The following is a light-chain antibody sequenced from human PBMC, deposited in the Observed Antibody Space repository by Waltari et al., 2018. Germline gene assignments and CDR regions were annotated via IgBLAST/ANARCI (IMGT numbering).Light chain of an antibody. J-gene: IGLJ3*02. CDR2: RNN. CDR1: RSNLGHNY. CDR3: AAWDDSLSGRV. V-gene: IGLV1-47*01. Sequence: QSVLTQPPSASGTPGQRVTISCSGSRSNLGHNYVYWNQQLPGTAPKLLIYRNNQRPSGVPDRFSGSKSGTSASLAISGLRSEDEADYYCAAWDDSLSGRVFGGGTKVTVL.